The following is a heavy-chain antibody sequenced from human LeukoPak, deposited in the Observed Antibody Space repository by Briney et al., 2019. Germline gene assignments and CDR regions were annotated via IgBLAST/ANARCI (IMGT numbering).Heavy chain of an antibody. D-gene: IGHD6-13*01. V-gene: IGHV4-30-2*01. Sequence: PSQTLSLTCTVSGGSISSGGYYWSWIRQPPGKGLEWIGYIYHSGSTYYNPSLKSRVTISVDRSKNQFSLKLSSVTAADTAVYYCARQVYRYSSSWYPGYFQHWGQGTLVTVSS. CDR1: GGSISSGGYY. CDR3: ARQVYRYSSSWYPGYFQH. CDR2: IYHSGST. J-gene: IGHJ1*01.